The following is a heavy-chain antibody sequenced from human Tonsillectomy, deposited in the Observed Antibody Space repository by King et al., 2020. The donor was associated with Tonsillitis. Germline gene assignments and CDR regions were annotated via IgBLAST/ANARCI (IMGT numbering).Heavy chain of an antibody. J-gene: IGHJ4*02. V-gene: IGHV4-39*01. CDR1: GGSISSSSYY. D-gene: IGHD3-10*01. Sequence: LQLQESGPGLVKPSETLSLTCTVSGGSISSSSYYWGWIRQPTGKGLEWIGSIYYSGSTYYNPSLKSRVTISVDTSKNQFSLKLSSVTAADTAVYYCARLNRQIYYGSGHTDYWGQGTLVTVSS. CDR2: IYYSGST. CDR3: ARLNRQIYYGSGHTDY.